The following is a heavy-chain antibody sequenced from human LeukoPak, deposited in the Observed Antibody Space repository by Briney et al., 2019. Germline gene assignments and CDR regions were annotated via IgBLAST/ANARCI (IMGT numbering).Heavy chain of an antibody. Sequence: GGSLRLSCAVSGFTFSDYWMTWVRQAPGKGLEWAANIKQDGSEKNYVDSVKGRFTISRDNAKNSVYLQMHSLRGEDTAVYYCARDTSPYTGTIWSDAFDIWGQGTMVTVSS. V-gene: IGHV3-7*01. J-gene: IGHJ3*02. CDR1: GFTFSDYW. CDR2: IKQDGSEK. D-gene: IGHD2-2*01. CDR3: ARDTSPYTGTIWSDAFDI.